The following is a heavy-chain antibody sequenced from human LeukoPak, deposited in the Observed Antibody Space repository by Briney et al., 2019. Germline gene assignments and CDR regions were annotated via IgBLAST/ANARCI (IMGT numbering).Heavy chain of an antibody. CDR2: IYYSGST. V-gene: IGHV4-30-4*08. Sequence: SETLSLTCTVSGGSVSSGSYYWSWIRQPPGKGLEWIGYIYYSGSTYYNPSLKSRVTMSVDTSKNQFSLKPSSVTAADTAVYYCASRPYNSSPFDYWGQGTLVTVSS. D-gene: IGHD6-6*01. CDR1: GGSVSSGSYY. J-gene: IGHJ4*02. CDR3: ASRPYNSSPFDY.